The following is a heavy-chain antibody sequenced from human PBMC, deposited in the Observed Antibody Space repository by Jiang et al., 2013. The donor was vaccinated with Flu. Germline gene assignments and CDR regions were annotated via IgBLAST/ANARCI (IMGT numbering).Heavy chain of an antibody. D-gene: IGHD6-6*01. CDR2: INPSDGTT. V-gene: IGHV1-46*01. Sequence: CGAEVKKPGASVKISCKASGYTFITYYIHWVRQAPGQGLEWMGIINPSDGTTTYAQKFQGRVTLTRDMSTSTVYMEVSTLRSDDTAVYYCARGLDSSSAASGFDYWGQGTLVTVSS. CDR1: GYTFITYY. J-gene: IGHJ4*02. CDR3: ARGLDSSSAASGFDY.